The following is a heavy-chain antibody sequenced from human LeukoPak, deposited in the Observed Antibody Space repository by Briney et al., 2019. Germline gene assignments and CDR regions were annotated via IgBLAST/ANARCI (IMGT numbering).Heavy chain of an antibody. CDR2: FDPEDGET. D-gene: IGHD1-26*01. CDR1: GYTLTELS. J-gene: IGHJ3*02. CDR3: ATALAPGATNILRAFDI. V-gene: IGHV1-24*01. Sequence: ASVKVSCKVSGYTLTELSMHWVRQAPGKGLEWMGGFDPEDGETINAQKFQGRVTMTEDTSTDTAYMELSSLRSEDTAVYYCATALAPGATNILRAFDIWGQGTMVTVSS.